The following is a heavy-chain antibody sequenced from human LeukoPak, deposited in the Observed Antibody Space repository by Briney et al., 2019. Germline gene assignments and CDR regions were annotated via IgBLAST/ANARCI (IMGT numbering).Heavy chain of an antibody. CDR2: FYCSGST. J-gene: IGHJ4*02. CDR3: ARVHRYCTNGVCYDRPGYYFDY. V-gene: IGHV4-30-4*08. CDR1: GGSIRSGDYY. Sequence: SETLSLTCTISGGSIRSGDYYSSCIRQPPGKGLEWLEYFYCSGSTYYYPSDQRRVSISVDTCTNQFSLKLSSVTAADTAVYYCARVHRYCTNGVCYDRPGYYFDYWGQGTLVTVSS. D-gene: IGHD2-8*01.